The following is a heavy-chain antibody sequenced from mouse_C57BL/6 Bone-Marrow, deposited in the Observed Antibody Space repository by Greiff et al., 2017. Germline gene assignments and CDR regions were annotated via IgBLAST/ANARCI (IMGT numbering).Heavy chain of an antibody. Sequence: VQLQQSGAELVWPGASVKLSCTASGFNIKDAYMHWLPQTPAQGLEWIGWIDAENGDPESASRFQGNATITADTSSNTAYVQLSSLRSEDSAVYDCTTLLAWLADWGQGTLATGAA. D-gene: IGHD1-1*01. CDR2: IDAENGDP. V-gene: IGHV14-4*01. CDR1: GFNIKDAY. CDR3: TTLLAWLAD. J-gene: IGHJ3*01.